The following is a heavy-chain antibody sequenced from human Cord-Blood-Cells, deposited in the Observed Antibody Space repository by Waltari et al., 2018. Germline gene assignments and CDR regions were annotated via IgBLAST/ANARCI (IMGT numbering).Heavy chain of an antibody. CDR3: ARHKTGRMYSSSYYFDY. J-gene: IGHJ4*02. CDR1: GGNFSCNA. Sequence: VQLVQSGAEVKKPGLSEKVSCKASGGNFSCNAISMGLQPTGKGLEWMGWIIPIFGTANYAQKFQGRVTITADESTSTAYMELSSLRSEDTAVYYCARHKTGRMYSSSYYFDYWGQGTLVTVSS. V-gene: IGHV1-69*01. CDR2: IIPIFGTA. D-gene: IGHD6-6*01.